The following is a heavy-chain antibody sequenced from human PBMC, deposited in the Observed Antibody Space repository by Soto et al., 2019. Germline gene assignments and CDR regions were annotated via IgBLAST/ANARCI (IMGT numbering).Heavy chain of an antibody. Sequence: ASVKVSCKASGYTFTSYYMHWVRQAPGQGLEWMGIINPSGGSTSYAQKFQGRVTMTRDTSTSTVYMELSSLRSEDTAVYYCARGSSSIAVAGTWFDPWGQGTLVTVSS. D-gene: IGHD6-19*01. CDR3: ARGSSSIAVAGTWFDP. J-gene: IGHJ5*02. CDR1: GYTFTSYY. CDR2: INPSGGST. V-gene: IGHV1-46*03.